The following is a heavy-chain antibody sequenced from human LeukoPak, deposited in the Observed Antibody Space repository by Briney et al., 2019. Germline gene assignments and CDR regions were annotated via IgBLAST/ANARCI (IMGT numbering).Heavy chain of an antibody. D-gene: IGHD2-8*01. J-gene: IGHJ4*02. CDR3: ARDPRIYCTNGICRDDYFDN. V-gene: IGHV3-48*03. CDR2: ISSVGSTI. CDR1: ALTFSIHD. Sequence: PGGSLRLSCAASALTFSIHDMNWVRQAPGKGLEWVSYISSVGSTIYYADSVKGRFTISRDNAKKSLYLQMNSLRADDTAIYYCARDPRIYCTNGICRDDYFDNWGQGTLVTVSS.